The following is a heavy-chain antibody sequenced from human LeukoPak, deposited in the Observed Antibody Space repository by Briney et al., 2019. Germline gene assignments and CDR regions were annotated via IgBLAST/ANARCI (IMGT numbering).Heavy chain of an antibody. CDR1: GHTFTSYG. J-gene: IGHJ4*02. CDR2: ISAYNGNT. Sequence: ASVKVSCKASGHTFTSYGISWVRQAPGQGLEWMGWISAYNGNTNYAQKLQGRVTMTTDTSTSTAYMELRSLRSDDTAVYYCARDRTPTEYYYFDYWGQGTLVTVSS. CDR3: ARDRTPTEYYYFDY. V-gene: IGHV1-18*01. D-gene: IGHD2/OR15-2a*01.